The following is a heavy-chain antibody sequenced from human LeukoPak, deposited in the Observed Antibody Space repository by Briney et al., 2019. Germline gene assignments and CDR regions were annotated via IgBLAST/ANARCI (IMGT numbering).Heavy chain of an antibody. CDR1: GFTFSSYA. CDR2: TSGSGGST. J-gene: IGHJ4*02. D-gene: IGHD6-13*01. Sequence: PGGSLRLSCAASGFTFSSYAMSWVRQAPGKGLGWVSVTSGSGGSTYYADSVKGRFTISRDNSKNTLYLQMNSLRDEDTAVYYCAKEGSTAVEAGTFDYWGQGTLVTVSS. CDR3: AKEGSTAVEAGTFDY. V-gene: IGHV3-23*01.